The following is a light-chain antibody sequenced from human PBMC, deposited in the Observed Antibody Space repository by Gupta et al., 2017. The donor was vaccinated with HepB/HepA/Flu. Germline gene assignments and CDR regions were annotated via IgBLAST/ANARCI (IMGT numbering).Light chain of an antibody. Sequence: QSVLTQPPSASGTPRQRVTISCSGSSSNIGSKVVNWYQQVPGTAPNLLIYSNDQRHSGVPDRFSGSKSGTSASLASSGLQSEDEADYYCAAWDNSRRGWVFGGGTKLTVL. J-gene: IGLJ3*02. CDR2: SND. V-gene: IGLV1-44*01. CDR1: SSNIGSKV. CDR3: AAWDNSRRGWV.